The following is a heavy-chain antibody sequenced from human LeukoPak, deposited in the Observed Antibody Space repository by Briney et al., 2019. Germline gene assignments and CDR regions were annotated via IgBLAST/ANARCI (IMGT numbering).Heavy chain of an antibody. V-gene: IGHV3-48*02. D-gene: IGHD1-26*01. Sequence: GGSLRLSCAASTFPFSSYTMNWVRQAPGKGLEWISYISSSSSIIYYADSVKGRFTISRDNAKNSLYLQMNSLRDEDTAVYYCARDKSGSDSARGAAVDIWGQGTMVTVSS. CDR2: ISSSSSII. CDR1: TFPFSSYT. J-gene: IGHJ3*02. CDR3: ARDKSGSDSARGAAVDI.